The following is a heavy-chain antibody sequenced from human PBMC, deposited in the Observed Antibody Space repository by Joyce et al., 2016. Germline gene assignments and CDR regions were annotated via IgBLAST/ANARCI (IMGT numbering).Heavy chain of an antibody. J-gene: IGHJ5*02. CDR3: AGEWSDLANRGLRAVHGHFDA. V-gene: IGHV1-69*01. CDR1: GGSFNSEA. D-gene: IGHD4-17*01. Sequence: QLVQSGGEVKKPGSSVKVSCKSSGGSFNSEAISWLRQAPGQGLEWLGGIVPLLGTPHHAQTLQGRVTITADESTRTVYMELTRLGSEDTAIYYCAGEWSDLANRGLRAVHGHFDAWGQETLVTVSS. CDR2: IVPLLGTP.